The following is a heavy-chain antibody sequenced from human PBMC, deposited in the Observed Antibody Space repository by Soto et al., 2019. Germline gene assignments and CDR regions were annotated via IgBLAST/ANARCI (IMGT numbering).Heavy chain of an antibody. V-gene: IGHV3-48*03. J-gene: IGHJ4*02. CDR3: AKDRYQLLSTVGYYFDY. Sequence: GGSLRLSCAASGFTSSSYEMNWVRQAPGKGLEWVSYISSSGSTIYYADSVKGRFTISRDNSKNTLYLQMNSLRVEDTAVYYCAKDRYQLLSTVGYYFDYWGQGTLVTVSS. CDR1: GFTSSSYE. CDR2: ISSSGSTI. D-gene: IGHD2-2*01.